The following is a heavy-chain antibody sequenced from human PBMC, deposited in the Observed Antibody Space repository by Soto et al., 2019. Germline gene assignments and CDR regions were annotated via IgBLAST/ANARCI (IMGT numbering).Heavy chain of an antibody. V-gene: IGHV3-23*01. CDR1: GFTFSSYA. Sequence: PGGSLRLSCAASGFTFSSYAMTWVRQAPGKGLEWVSGIRGSGATTSYADSVKGRFTVSRDNSKNTLYLQMNSLRVEDTAVYHCAKLRYFDWSAYNWFEYWGQGTPVTVSS. CDR3: AKLRYFDWSAYNWFEY. J-gene: IGHJ5*01. D-gene: IGHD3-9*01. CDR2: IRGSGATT.